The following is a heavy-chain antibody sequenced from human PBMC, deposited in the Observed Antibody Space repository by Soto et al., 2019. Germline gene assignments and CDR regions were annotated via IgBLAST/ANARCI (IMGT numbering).Heavy chain of an antibody. Sequence: PGGSLRLSCAASGFTFSSYAMSWVRQAPGKGLEWVSAISSGGSTYYADSVKGRFIISTDNSRNTLYLQMNSLRAEDTAVYYCAKGQNSGGYRYYFDYWGQGTLVTVSS. V-gene: IGHV3-23*01. J-gene: IGHJ4*02. CDR3: AKGQNSGGYRYYFDY. CDR2: ISSGGST. CDR1: GFTFSSYA. D-gene: IGHD1-26*01.